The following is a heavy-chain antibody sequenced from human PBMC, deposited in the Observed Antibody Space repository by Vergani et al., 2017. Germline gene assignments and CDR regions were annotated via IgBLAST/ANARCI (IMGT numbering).Heavy chain of an antibody. CDR2: IYYSGST. CDR3: ARDLGSGGYYSNWYYYYGMDV. D-gene: IGHD5-12*01. CDR1: GCSISSYY. V-gene: IGHV4-59*01. Sequence: QVQLQESGPGLVKPSETLSLTCTVSGCSISSYYWSWIRQPPGKGLEWIGDIYYSGSTNYNPSLKSRVTISVDTSKNQFSLKLSSVTAADTTVYYCARDLGSGGYYSNWYYYYGMDVWGQGTTVTVSS. J-gene: IGHJ6*02.